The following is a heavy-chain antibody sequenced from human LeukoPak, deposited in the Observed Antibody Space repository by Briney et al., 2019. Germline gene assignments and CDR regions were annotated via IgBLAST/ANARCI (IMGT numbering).Heavy chain of an antibody. V-gene: IGHV3-74*01. CDR3: AKGSPSYGDYLPDDY. Sequence: GGSLRLSCAASGFTFSNYWMHWVRQAPGKGLVWVSRINSDGSSTTYADSVKGRFTISRDNSKNTLYLQMNSLRAEDTAVYYCAKGSPSYGDYLPDDYWGQGTLVTVSS. CDR2: INSDGSST. CDR1: GFTFSNYW. J-gene: IGHJ4*02. D-gene: IGHD4-17*01.